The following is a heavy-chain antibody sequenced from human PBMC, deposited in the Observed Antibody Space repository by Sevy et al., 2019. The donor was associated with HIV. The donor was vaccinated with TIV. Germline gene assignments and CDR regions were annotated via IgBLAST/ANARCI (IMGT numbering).Heavy chain of an antibody. J-gene: IGHJ6*02. Sequence: GGSLRLSCAASGFASGFTFSSFAMSWVRQLPGKGLEWVSTIKGRGGSTNYADSVKGRFTLSRDNSNNALFLQMDRLTPEDTALYSCASPTPRIAPSSASCMDSWGHGTPVTVSS. D-gene: IGHD1-26*01. CDR1: GFTFSSFA. CDR3: ASPTPRIAPSSASCMDS. V-gene: IGHV3-23*01. CDR2: IKGRGGST.